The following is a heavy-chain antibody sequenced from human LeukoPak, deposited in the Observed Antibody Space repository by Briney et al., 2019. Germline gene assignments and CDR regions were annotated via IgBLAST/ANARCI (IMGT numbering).Heavy chain of an antibody. Sequence: PGGSLRLSCAASGFTFSSYSMNWVRQAPGKGLEWVSSISSSSSYIYYADSVKGRFTISRDNSKNTLYLQMNSLRAEDTAVYYCARGSMVTAMGAFDIWGQGTMVTVSS. D-gene: IGHD2-21*02. CDR3: ARGSMVTAMGAFDI. J-gene: IGHJ3*02. CDR1: GFTFSSYS. V-gene: IGHV3-21*01. CDR2: ISSSSSYI.